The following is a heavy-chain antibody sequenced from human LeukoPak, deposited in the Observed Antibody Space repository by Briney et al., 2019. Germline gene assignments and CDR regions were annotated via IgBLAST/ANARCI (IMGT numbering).Heavy chain of an antibody. Sequence: SETLSLTCTVSGGSISSSSYYWGWIRQPPGKGLEWIGEINHSGGTYYDPSLKSRVTISVDTSKNQFSLNLRSVTAADTAVYYCARGQYKRDYWGQGTLVTVSS. V-gene: IGHV4-39*07. CDR2: INHSGGT. CDR3: ARGQYKRDY. CDR1: GGSISSSSYY. J-gene: IGHJ4*02. D-gene: IGHD1-14*01.